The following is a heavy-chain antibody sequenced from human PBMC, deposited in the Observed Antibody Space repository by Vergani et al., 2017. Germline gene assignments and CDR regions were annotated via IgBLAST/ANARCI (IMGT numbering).Heavy chain of an antibody. D-gene: IGHD3-22*01. CDR2: IDWDDDK. J-gene: IGHJ4*02. CDR1: GFSLSTSGMC. Sequence: QVTLRESGPALVKPTQTLTLPCTFSGFSLSTSGMCVSWIRQPPGKALEWLARIDWDDDKYYSTSLKTRLTISKDTSKNQVVLTMTNMDPVDTATYYCARMAYDSSGYYKLDYWGQGTLVTVSS. V-gene: IGHV2-70*15. CDR3: ARMAYDSSGYYKLDY.